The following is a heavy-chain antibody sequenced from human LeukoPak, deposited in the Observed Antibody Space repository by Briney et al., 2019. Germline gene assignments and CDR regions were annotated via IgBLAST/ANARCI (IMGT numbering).Heavy chain of an antibody. Sequence: SETLSLTCTVAGGSFSSSNWWSWIRQSPGKGVGGIGKIYHSGSTKYNPSLKSRVTFSIDKSKNQFSLKLTSVTAADTAVDYCAREKPPSSIWHTPFDYWGQGMLVTVSS. D-gene: IGHD6-13*01. CDR3: AREKPPSSIWHTPFDY. CDR1: GGSFSSSNW. V-gene: IGHV4-4*02. J-gene: IGHJ4*02. CDR2: IYHSGST.